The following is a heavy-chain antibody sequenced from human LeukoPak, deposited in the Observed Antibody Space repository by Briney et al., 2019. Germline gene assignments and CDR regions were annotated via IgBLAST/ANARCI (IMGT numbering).Heavy chain of an antibody. V-gene: IGHV3-33*05. CDR1: GFSFSTFG. CDR3: AKDHTYYDFWSGYSAFYYFDY. CDR2: ISKDETNK. Sequence: GGSLRLSCAAPGFSFSTFGMHWVRQTPGKGLEWVSHISKDETNKYYADSVKGRFTISRDNSKNTLYLQMNSLRAEDTAVYYCAKDHTYYDFWSGYSAFYYFDYWGQGTLVTVSS. J-gene: IGHJ4*02. D-gene: IGHD3-3*01.